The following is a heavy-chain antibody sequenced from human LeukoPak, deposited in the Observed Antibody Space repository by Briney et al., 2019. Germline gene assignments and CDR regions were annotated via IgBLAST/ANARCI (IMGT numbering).Heavy chain of an antibody. CDR3: AREYSSGWSDY. V-gene: IGHV3-21*01. D-gene: IGHD6-19*01. Sequence: GGSLRLSCAASGFTSSSYSMNWVRQAPGKGLEWVSSISSSSSYIYYADSVKGRFTISRDNAKNSLYLQMNSLRAEDTAVYYCAREYSSGWSDYWGQGTLVTVSS. J-gene: IGHJ4*02. CDR2: ISSSSSYI. CDR1: GFTSSSYS.